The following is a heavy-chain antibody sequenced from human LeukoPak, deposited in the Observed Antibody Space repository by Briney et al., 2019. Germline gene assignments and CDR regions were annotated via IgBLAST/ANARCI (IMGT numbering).Heavy chain of an antibody. CDR2: IYPGDSDT. V-gene: IGHV5-51*01. CDR1: GYNFDKYW. Sequence: GESLKISCKGSGYNFDKYWIGWVRQMPGKGLEWMGIIYPGDSDTRYSPSFQGQVTILADKSISTAYLQWSSLKASDTAMYYCASARHGDCVWPYWGQGTLVTVSS. D-gene: IGHD2-21*02. CDR3: ASARHGDCVWPY. J-gene: IGHJ4*02.